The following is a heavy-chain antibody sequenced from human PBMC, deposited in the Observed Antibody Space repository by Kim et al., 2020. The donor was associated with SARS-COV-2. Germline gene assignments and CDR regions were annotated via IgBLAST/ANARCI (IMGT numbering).Heavy chain of an antibody. CDR2: LSSNSAYV. J-gene: IGHJ4*02. CDR1: GFIFGRYT. V-gene: IGHV3-21*03. D-gene: IGHD6-19*01. Sequence: GGSLRLSCEASGFIFGRYTMNWVRQAPGKGLEWVSSLSSNSAYVYYADSLAGRLSISGDNARDTLFLQMDRLGAEDTGVYFCVREARYSRLSSGVYYDYWGKGHLVTVS. CDR3: VREARYSRLSSGVYYDY.